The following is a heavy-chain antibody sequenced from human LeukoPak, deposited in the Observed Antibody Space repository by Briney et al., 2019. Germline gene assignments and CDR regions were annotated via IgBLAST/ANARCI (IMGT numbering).Heavy chain of an antibody. CDR2: ISSSSSYI. V-gene: IGHV3-21*01. D-gene: IGHD3-9*01. CDR3: ARADYDILTGSLGYYFDY. Sequence: GGSLRLSCAASGFTFSSYSMNWVRQAPGKGLEWVSSISSSSSYIYYADSVKGRFTISRDNAKNSPYLQMNSLRAEDTAVYYCARADYDILTGSLGYYFDYWGQGTLVTVSS. J-gene: IGHJ4*02. CDR1: GFTFSSYS.